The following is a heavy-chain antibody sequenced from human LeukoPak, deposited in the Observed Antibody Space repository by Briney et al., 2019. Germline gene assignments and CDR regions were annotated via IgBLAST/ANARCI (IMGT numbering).Heavy chain of an antibody. CDR2: INHSGST. D-gene: IGHD3-10*01. J-gene: IGHJ6*02. CDR1: GGSFSGYY. CDR3: ARGGRQYGMDV. Sequence: SETLSLTCAVYGGSFSGYYWSWIRQPPGKGLEWIGEINHSGSTNYNPSLKSRVAISVDTSKNQFSLKLSPVTAADTAVYYCARGGRQYGMDVWGQGTTVTVSS. V-gene: IGHV4-34*01.